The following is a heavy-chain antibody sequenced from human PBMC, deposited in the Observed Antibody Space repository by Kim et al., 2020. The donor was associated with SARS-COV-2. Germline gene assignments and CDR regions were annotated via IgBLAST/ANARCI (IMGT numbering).Heavy chain of an antibody. Sequence: GGSLRLSCAASGFTFSRHAMNWVRQAPGKGLEWVSAISESGGVTYYPDSVKGRFTISRDNSKNTLYLQMNSLRAEDTALYYCAKDDKARKKFDYWGPGT. CDR3: AKDDKARKKFDY. D-gene: IGHD5-18*01. J-gene: IGHJ4*01. CDR2: ISESGGVT. CDR1: GFTFSRHA. V-gene: IGHV3-23*01.